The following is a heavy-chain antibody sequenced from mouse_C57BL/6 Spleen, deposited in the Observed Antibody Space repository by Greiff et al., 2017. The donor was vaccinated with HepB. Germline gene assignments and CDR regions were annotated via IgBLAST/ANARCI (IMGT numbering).Heavy chain of an antibody. J-gene: IGHJ2*01. CDR2: IYPRSGNT. CDR3: ARRDYYGSSYYFDD. V-gene: IGHV1-81*01. CDR1: GYTFTSYG. D-gene: IGHD1-1*01. Sequence: VQLQQSGAELARPGASVKLSCKASGYTFTSYGISWVKQRTGQGLEWIGEIYPRSGNTYYNEKFKGKATLTADKSSSTAYMELRSLTSEDSAVYFCARRDYYGSSYYFDDWGQGTTLTVSS.